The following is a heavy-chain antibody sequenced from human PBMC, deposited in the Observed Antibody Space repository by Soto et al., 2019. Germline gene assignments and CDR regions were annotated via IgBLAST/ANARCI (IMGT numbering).Heavy chain of an antibody. Sequence: HVQLQQSGPGLVQPSGTLSLTCAVSGGSIMTDNWWSWVRQSPGKGLEWIGEIHHSGKTNYNPSLKSRVTVPVVKSKNQCSLDLTAVPAADTAVYYWAGQYPFDFWGQGTLVTVSS. CDR3: AGQYPFDF. V-gene: IGHV4-4*02. J-gene: IGHJ4*02. CDR1: GGSIMTDNW. D-gene: IGHD4-4*01. CDR2: IHHSGKT.